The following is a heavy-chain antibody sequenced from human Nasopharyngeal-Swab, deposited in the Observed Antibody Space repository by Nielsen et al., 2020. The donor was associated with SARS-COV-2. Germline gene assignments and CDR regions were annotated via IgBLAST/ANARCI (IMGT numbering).Heavy chain of an antibody. J-gene: IGHJ3*02. CDR2: INSDGSST. Sequence: GGSLRLSCAASGFTFSSYWMHWVRQAPGKGLVWVSRINSDGSSTSYADSVKGRFTISRDNAKNTLYLQMNSLRAEDTAVYYCARPHYVWGSYRSIGAFDIWGQGTMVTVSS. D-gene: IGHD3-16*02. V-gene: IGHV3-74*01. CDR3: ARPHYVWGSYRSIGAFDI. CDR1: GFTFSSYW.